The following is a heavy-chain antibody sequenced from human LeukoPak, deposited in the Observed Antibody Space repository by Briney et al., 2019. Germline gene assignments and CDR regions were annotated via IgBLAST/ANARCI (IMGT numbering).Heavy chain of an antibody. CDR2: IYYTGST. CDR3: ATGRGSGWRYYFDY. Sequence: SETLSLTCTVSGGSISSYYWSWIRQPPGKGLEWIGYIYYTGSTNYNPSLKSRVTISVDTSKNQFSLNLNSVTAADTAVYYCATGRGSGWRYYFDYWGQGTLVTVSS. D-gene: IGHD6-19*01. J-gene: IGHJ4*02. V-gene: IGHV4-59*12. CDR1: GGSISSYY.